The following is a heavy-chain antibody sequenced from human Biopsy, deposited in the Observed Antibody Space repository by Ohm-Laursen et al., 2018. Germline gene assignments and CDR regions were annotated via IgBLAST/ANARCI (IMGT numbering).Heavy chain of an antibody. V-gene: IGHV4-59*08. CDR1: RDSISNYY. Sequence: TLSLTCTVSRDSISNYYWTWIRQSPGKGLEWIGYIYYTGSTNYNPSVKSRVTISVDTSPNQFSLKVSFVTAADTALYFCARHPTGFWFDPWGHGTLVTVSS. J-gene: IGHJ5*02. CDR3: ARHPTGFWFDP. CDR2: IYYTGST.